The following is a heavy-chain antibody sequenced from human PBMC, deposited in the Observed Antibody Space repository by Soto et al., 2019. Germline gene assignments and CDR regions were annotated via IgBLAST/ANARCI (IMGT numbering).Heavy chain of an antibody. V-gene: IGHV1-8*01. J-gene: IGHJ4*02. CDR1: GYTFTRYD. CDR3: ARGGNYYDFWSGYTAPDY. D-gene: IGHD3-3*01. CDR2: MNPNSGNT. Sequence: ASVKVSCKASGYTFTRYDINWVRQATGQGLEWMGWMNPNSGNTGYAQKFQGRVTMTRNTSISTAYMELSSLRSEDTAVYYCARGGNYYDFWSGYTAPDYWGQGTLVTVSS.